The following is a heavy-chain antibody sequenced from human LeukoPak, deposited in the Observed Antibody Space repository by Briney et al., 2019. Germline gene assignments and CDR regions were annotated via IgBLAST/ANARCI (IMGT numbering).Heavy chain of an antibody. CDR2: IYYSGST. J-gene: IGHJ4*02. CDR1: GDSISSDY. V-gene: IGHV4-59*12. Sequence: SSETLSLTCTVSGDSISSDYWSWIRQPPGKGLEWIGYIYYSGSTNYNPSLKSRVTISLDTSKNQFSLKLSSVTAADTAVYYCARETYSSGWYRGTDYWGQGTLVTVSS. D-gene: IGHD6-19*01. CDR3: ARETYSSGWYRGTDY.